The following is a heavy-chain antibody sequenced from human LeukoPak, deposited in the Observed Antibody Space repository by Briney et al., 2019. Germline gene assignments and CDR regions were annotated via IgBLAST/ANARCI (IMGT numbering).Heavy chain of an antibody. CDR2: INWNGDST. D-gene: IGHD2-15*01. J-gene: IGHJ6*03. Sequence: GGSLRLSCAASGFTFDDYGMNWVRQAPGKGLEWVSGINWNGDSTGYADSVKGRFTISRDNAKNSLYLQMNSLRAEGTALYYCARDGYCSGGSCFLYYYYYMDVWGKGTTVTVSS. CDR1: GFTFDDYG. CDR3: ARDGYCSGGSCFLYYYYYMDV. V-gene: IGHV3-20*04.